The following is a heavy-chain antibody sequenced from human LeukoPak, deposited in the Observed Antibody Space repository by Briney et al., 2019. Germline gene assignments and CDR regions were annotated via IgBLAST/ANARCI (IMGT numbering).Heavy chain of an antibody. J-gene: IGHJ5*02. V-gene: IGHV3-30*04. D-gene: IGHD2-2*01. CDR2: ISYDGSTK. Sequence: PGGSLSLSCAASGFTFSSYAMHWVRQAPGKGLEWVAVISYDGSTKYYPASVKGRFTISSDNSNNTLYLQMTSTTADDAADYYCAKVVVPAASPSIYNWFDPWGQGTLVTVSS. CDR3: AKVVVPAASPSIYNWFDP. CDR1: GFTFSSYA.